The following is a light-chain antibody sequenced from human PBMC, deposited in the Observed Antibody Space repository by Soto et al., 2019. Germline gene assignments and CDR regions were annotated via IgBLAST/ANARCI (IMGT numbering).Light chain of an antibody. J-gene: IGKJ1*01. CDR3: QQGYTSPWT. CDR1: QRVIKY. V-gene: IGKV1-39*01. CDR2: AAS. Sequence: DIQMTQSPSSLSASGGDRVNITCRASQRVIKYLHWYQQKPGKVPRLLIYAASNLQTGVPSRFSGSGSGADCTLTSSSLQPEDVGSYFCQQGYTSPWTVGPGTKVELQ.